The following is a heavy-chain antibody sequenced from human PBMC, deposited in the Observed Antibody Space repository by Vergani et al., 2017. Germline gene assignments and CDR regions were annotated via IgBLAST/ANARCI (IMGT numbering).Heavy chain of an antibody. CDR3: ASGKYYSDSTSHFRGRYFDV. J-gene: IGHJ2*01. CDR1: GNSLIIRRYY. Sequence: QMQLQESGPGLVKASETLSLTCTVSGNSLIIRRYYWGWIRQPPGKVLECLGSSYNSGNGDSSSSLKSRVTISADTSKNQFSLRLTSVTAADTAVYYCASGKYYSDSTSHFRGRYFDVWGRGTLVTVPS. CDR2: SYNSGNG. V-gene: IGHV4-39*01. D-gene: IGHD3-16*01.